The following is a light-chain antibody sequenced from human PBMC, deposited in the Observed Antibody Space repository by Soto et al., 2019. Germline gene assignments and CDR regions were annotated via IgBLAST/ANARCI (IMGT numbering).Light chain of an antibody. V-gene: IGLV2-14*01. CDR1: SSDVGAYNY. CDR3: SSYTSISFYV. Sequence: QSALTQPASVSGSPGQSITISCTGTSSDVGAYNYVSWYQQHPGKAPKLMIYEVTNRPSGVSSRFSGSKSDNTAPLTISGLQAEDEADYYCSSYTSISFYVFGTGTKVTVL. J-gene: IGLJ1*01. CDR2: EVT.